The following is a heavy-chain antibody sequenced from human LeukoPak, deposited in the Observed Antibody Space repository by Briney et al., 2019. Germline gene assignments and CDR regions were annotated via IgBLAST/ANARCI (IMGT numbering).Heavy chain of an antibody. Sequence: PGGSLRLSCAASGFTFSSYAMSWVRQAPGKGLEWVSAISGSGGNTYYADSVKGRFTISRDNSKNTLYLQMNSLRAEDTAVYYCAKDRRYYYDSSGYFDYWGQGTLVTVSS. CDR2: ISGSGGNT. V-gene: IGHV3-23*01. CDR1: GFTFSSYA. D-gene: IGHD3-22*01. J-gene: IGHJ4*02. CDR3: AKDRRYYYDSSGYFDY.